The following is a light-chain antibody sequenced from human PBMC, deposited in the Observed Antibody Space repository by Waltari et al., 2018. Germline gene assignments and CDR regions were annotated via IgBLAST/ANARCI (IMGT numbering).Light chain of an antibody. Sequence: QSVLPQPPSVSAAPGQKVTISCPGSTPNVGTNYVSWYQQVPGTAPKLLIYDNDKRYSGIPDRFSGSKSSTSATLGITGLQTGDEADYYCGTWDSSLSALVFGGGTKVTVL. V-gene: IGLV1-51*01. CDR2: DND. CDR3: GTWDSSLSALV. CDR1: TPNVGTNY. J-gene: IGLJ2*01.